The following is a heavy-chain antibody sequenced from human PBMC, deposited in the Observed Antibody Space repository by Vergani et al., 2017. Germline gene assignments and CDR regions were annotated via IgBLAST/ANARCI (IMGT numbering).Heavy chain of an antibody. D-gene: IGHD2-8*01. CDR1: GGSIRSTFYY. V-gene: IGHV4-39*07. CDR2: IYYSGST. CDR3: AREGYCTNGVCFTLFDV. Sequence: QLQLQESDPGLVKPSETLSLTCTVSGGSIRSTFYYWGWIRQPPGKGLEWIGTIYYSGSTYYNPSLKSRVTISVDTPTHQFSLNLRSVTAADTAVYYCAREGYCTNGVCFTLFDVWGQGALVTVSS. J-gene: IGHJ4*02.